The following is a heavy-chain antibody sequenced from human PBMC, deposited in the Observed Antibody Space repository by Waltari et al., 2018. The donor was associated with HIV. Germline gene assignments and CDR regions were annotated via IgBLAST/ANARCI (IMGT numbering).Heavy chain of an antibody. CDR3: ARHLDYYGSGNYYRGGYFDY. CDR1: GGSTYN. V-gene: IGHV4-39*01. D-gene: IGHD3-10*01. Sequence: QLQLQESGPGLVKPSETLSLTCSVSGGSTYNWGWIRQSPGKGLEWIGSIYYSGSTSYNPSLKSRVTISVDTSKNQFSLKLNSVTAADTAVYYCARHLDYYGSGNYYRGGYFDYWGQGTLVTVSS. J-gene: IGHJ4*02. CDR2: IYYSGST.